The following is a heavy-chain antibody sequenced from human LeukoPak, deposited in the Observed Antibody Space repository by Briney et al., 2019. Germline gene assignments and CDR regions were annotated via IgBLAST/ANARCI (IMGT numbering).Heavy chain of an antibody. Sequence: SETLSLTCTVSGGSISSGDYYWSWIRQPPGKGLEWIGYIYYSGSTYYNPSLKSRVTISVDTSKNQFSLKPSSVTAADTAVYYCARTLLIWASDYWGQGTLVTVSS. CDR2: IYYSGST. CDR3: ARTLLIWASDY. CDR1: GGSISSGDYY. V-gene: IGHV4-30-4*01. J-gene: IGHJ4*02. D-gene: IGHD3-9*01.